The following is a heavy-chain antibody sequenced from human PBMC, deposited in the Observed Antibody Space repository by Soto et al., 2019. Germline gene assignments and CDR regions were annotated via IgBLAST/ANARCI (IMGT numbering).Heavy chain of an antibody. D-gene: IGHD3-3*01. V-gene: IGHV1-8*01. Sequence: XSVKVXXKASGYTFTSYDISWVRQASGQGLEWMGWMNPNSGNTGYAQKFQGRVTMTRNTSKSTAYMELSSLRSEDTAVYYCARVPAFTTEFDPWGQGTLVTVSS. CDR1: GYTFTSYD. J-gene: IGHJ5*02. CDR2: MNPNSGNT. CDR3: ARVPAFTTEFDP.